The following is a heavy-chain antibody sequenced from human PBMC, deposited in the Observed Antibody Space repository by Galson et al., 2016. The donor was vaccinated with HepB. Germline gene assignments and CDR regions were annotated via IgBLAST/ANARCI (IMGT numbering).Heavy chain of an antibody. D-gene: IGHD1-26*01. J-gene: IGHJ6*02. CDR3: ARDSAVGATEFYFGMDV. Sequence: SCKASGGTFSSYAISWVRQAPGQGLEWMGGITPIFGTTNYAQRFQGRITITADESTSKAYMELSSLRSEDTAVYHCARDSAVGATEFYFGMDVWGQGTTVTVSS. CDR2: ITPIFGTT. V-gene: IGHV1-69*01. CDR1: GGTFSSYA.